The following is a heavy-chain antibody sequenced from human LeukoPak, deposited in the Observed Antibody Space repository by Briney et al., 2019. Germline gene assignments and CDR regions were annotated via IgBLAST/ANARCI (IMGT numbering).Heavy chain of an antibody. Sequence: GGSLGLSCAASGFTFSSYSMNWVRQAPGKGLEWVSSISSSSSYIYYADSVKGRFTISRDNAKNSLYLQMNSLRAEDTAVYYCARGLYWNYPTIYQNWGQGTLVTVSS. CDR1: GFTFSSYS. CDR2: ISSSSSYI. J-gene: IGHJ4*02. D-gene: IGHD1-7*01. CDR3: ARGLYWNYPTIYQN. V-gene: IGHV3-21*01.